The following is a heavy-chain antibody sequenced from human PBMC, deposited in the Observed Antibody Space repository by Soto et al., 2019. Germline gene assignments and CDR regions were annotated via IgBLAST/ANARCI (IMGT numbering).Heavy chain of an antibody. J-gene: IGHJ2*01. D-gene: IGHD2-2*01. CDR2: IYHSGST. Sequence: QVQLQESGPGLVKPSGTLSLTCAVSGGSISNSNWWSWVRQPPGKGLEWIGEIYHSGSTNYNPSLKIRLTMSVNKSMNHFSLRVTSVTAADTAVYYCASTRDYWYFDLWGRGTLVTVSS. CDR3: ASTRDYWYFDL. V-gene: IGHV4-4*02. CDR1: GGSISNSNW.